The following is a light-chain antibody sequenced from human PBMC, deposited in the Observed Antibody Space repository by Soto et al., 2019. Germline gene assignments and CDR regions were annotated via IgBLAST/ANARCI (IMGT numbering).Light chain of an antibody. CDR2: EVS. CDR3: SSSITNNIVV. CDR1: SSDVGDYNY. Sequence: QSVLTQPASVFGSPGQSITISCTGTSSDVGDYNYVSWYQQHPGKAPKLIIYEVSHRLSGVSNRFSGSKSGHTASLTISGLQDDDEADYYCSSSITNNIVVFGGGTKLTVL. V-gene: IGLV2-14*01. J-gene: IGLJ2*01.